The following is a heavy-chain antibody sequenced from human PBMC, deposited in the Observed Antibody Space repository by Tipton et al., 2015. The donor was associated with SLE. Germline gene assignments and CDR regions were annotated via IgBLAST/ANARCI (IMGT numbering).Heavy chain of an antibody. CDR1: GFTVSSNY. CDR2: IYSGGST. CDR3: AKDEGIAVAGTHGNWFDP. D-gene: IGHD6-19*01. V-gene: IGHV3-53*01. J-gene: IGHJ5*02. Sequence: GSLRLSCAASGFTVSSNYMSWVRQAPGKGLEWVSVIYSGGSTYYADSVKGRFTISRDNSKNTLYLQMNSLRAEDTAVYYCAKDEGIAVAGTHGNWFDPWGQGTLVTVSS.